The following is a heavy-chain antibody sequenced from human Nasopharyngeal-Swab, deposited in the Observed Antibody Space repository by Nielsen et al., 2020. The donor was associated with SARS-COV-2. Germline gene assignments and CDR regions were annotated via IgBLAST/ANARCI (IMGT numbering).Heavy chain of an antibody. CDR1: GGSFSGYY. J-gene: IGHJ4*02. V-gene: IGHV4-34*01. CDR3: ARYYYDSSILDY. CDR2: INHSGST. D-gene: IGHD3-22*01. Sequence: GSLRLSCAVYGGSFSGYYWSWIRQPPGKGLEWIGEINHSGSTNYNPSLKSRVTISVDTSKNQFSLKLSSVTAADTAVYYCARYYYDSSILDYWGQGTLVTVSS.